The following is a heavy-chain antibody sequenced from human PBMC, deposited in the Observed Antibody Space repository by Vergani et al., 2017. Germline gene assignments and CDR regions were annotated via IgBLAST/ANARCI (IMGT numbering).Heavy chain of an antibody. CDR3: AKDPIVVVDRVSDY. J-gene: IGHJ4*02. CDR2: INSDGSST. CDR1: GFTFSSYW. V-gene: IGHV3-74*01. Sequence: EVQLLESGGGLVQPGGSLRLSCAASGFTFSSYWMHWVRQAPGKGLVWVSRINSDGSSTSYADSVKGRFTISRDNSKNTLYLQMNSLRAEDTAVYYCAKDPIVVVDRVSDYWGQGTLVTVSS. D-gene: IGHD2-15*01.